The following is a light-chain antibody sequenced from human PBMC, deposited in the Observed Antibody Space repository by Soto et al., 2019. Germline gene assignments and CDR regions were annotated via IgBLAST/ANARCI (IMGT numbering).Light chain of an antibody. CDR2: AAS. Sequence: DIQMTQSPSSLSASVGDRVTISCRASQSISSYLNWYQQKPGKAPKLLIYAASTLQSGVPSRFSGSGSGTDFTLTISSLQPEDSATYYCQQNYINPRTFGQGTKVEIK. V-gene: IGKV1-39*01. CDR1: QSISSY. CDR3: QQNYINPRT. J-gene: IGKJ1*01.